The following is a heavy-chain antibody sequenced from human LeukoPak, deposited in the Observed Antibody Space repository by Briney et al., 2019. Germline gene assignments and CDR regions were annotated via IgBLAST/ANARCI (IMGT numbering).Heavy chain of an antibody. CDR3: ARRYCSSTSCYGYFDY. CDR2: IYHSGST. V-gene: IGHV4-38-2*01. CDR1: GYSISSGYY. Sequence: PSETLSLTCAVSGYSISSGYYWGWIRQPPGKGLERIGSIYHSGSTYYNPSLKSRVTISVDTSKNQFSLKLSSVTAADTAVYYCARRYCSSTSCYGYFDYWGQGTLVTVSS. D-gene: IGHD2-2*01. J-gene: IGHJ4*02.